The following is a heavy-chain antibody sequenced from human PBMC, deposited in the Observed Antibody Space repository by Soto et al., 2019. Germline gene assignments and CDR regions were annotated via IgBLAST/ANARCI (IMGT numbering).Heavy chain of an antibody. CDR1: GFTFSTYR. CDR3: AREYTAWPLAYGLDV. CDR2: ISSRSDI. V-gene: IGHV3-21*01. J-gene: IGHJ6*02. Sequence: GGSLRLSCVGSGFTFSTYRINWVRQAPGKGLEWVSSISSRSDIYYADSVKGRFTISRDNAKNSVSLQMNSLGAEDTAVYYCAREYTAWPLAYGLDVWGQGTTVTVSS. D-gene: IGHD2-2*02.